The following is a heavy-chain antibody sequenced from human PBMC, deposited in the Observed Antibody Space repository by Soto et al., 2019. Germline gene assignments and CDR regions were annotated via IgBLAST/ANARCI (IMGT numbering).Heavy chain of an antibody. CDR1: GYTFTSYG. CDR3: ARDPHYYDSSGYYPNFDY. V-gene: IGHV1-18*04. J-gene: IGHJ4*02. Sequence: ASVKVSCTASGYTFTSYGISWVRQAPGQALEWMGWISAYNGNTNYAQKLQGRVTMTTDTSTSTAYMELRSLRSDDTAVYYCARDPHYYDSSGYYPNFDYWGQGTLVTVSS. D-gene: IGHD3-22*01. CDR2: ISAYNGNT.